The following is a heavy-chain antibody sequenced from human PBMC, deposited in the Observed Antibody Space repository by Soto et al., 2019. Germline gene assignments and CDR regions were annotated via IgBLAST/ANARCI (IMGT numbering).Heavy chain of an antibody. V-gene: IGHV1-24*01. CDR3: ATNLVGATDYFDY. D-gene: IGHD1-26*01. CDR1: GYTLTELG. J-gene: IGHJ4*02. Sequence: ASVKVSCKVSGYTLTELGINWVRQAPGKGLEWMGGFNPEDGETIYAQKFQGRVTMTEDTSTDTAYMELSSLRSGETAVQYWATNLVGATDYFDYWGQ. CDR2: FNPEDGET.